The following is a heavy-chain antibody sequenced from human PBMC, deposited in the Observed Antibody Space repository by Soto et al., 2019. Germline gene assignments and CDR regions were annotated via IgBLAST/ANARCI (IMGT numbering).Heavy chain of an antibody. V-gene: IGHV3-23*01. J-gene: IGHJ6*02. Sequence: EVQVLESGGGLIQPGGSLRLSCAVSGFTFSSYAMSWVRQAPGKGLEWVSCISGSGGSTDYADSVKGRFTISRDNSXNXXYLQMNSLRAEDTAVYHCAKDLTMVRGVIYYGMDVWGQGTTVTVSS. D-gene: IGHD3-10*01. CDR3: AKDLTMVRGVIYYGMDV. CDR2: ISGSGGST. CDR1: GFTFSSYA.